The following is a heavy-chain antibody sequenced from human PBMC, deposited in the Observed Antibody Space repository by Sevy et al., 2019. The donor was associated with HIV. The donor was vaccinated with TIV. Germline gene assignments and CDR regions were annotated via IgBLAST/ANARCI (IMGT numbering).Heavy chain of an antibody. CDR2: ISYDGSNK. CDR3: ARDGYYYDFWSGYLNTNYYDSMDV. D-gene: IGHD3-3*01. CDR1: GFTFSSYA. Sequence: GGSLRLSCAASGFTFSSYAMHWVRQAPGKGLEWVAVISYDGSNKYYADSVKGRFTISRDNSKNTLYLQMNSLRAEDMAVYYCARDGYYYDFWSGYLNTNYYDSMDVWGQGTTVTVSS. V-gene: IGHV3-30-3*01. J-gene: IGHJ6*02.